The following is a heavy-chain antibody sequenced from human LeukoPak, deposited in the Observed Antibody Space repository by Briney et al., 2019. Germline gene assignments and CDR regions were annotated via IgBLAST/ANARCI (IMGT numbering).Heavy chain of an antibody. CDR1: GGTFISYA. J-gene: IGHJ5*02. CDR3: ASYCSSTSCYSGGNWFDP. V-gene: IGHV1-69*05. CDR2: IIPIFGTA. D-gene: IGHD2-2*01. Sequence: ASVKVSCKASGGTFISYAISWVRQAPGQGLEGRGGIIPIFGTANYAQKFQGRVTITTDESTSTAYMELSSLRSEDTAVYYCASYCSSTSCYSGGNWFDPWGQGTLVTVSS.